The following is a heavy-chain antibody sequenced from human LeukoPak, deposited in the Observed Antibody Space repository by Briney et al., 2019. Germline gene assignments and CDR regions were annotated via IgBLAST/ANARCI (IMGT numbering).Heavy chain of an antibody. CDR2: IKNDGSST. D-gene: IGHD2-15*01. CDR3: ARESYCSGGSCYSGRAFDI. J-gene: IGHJ3*02. Sequence: PGGSLRLSCAASRFTFSSYSMNWVRQAPGKGLVWVSRIKNDGSSTYYADSVKGRLTISRDNAQNTLYLQMNSLRAEDTAVYYCARESYCSGGSCYSGRAFDIWGQGTMVTVSS. CDR1: RFTFSSYS. V-gene: IGHV3-74*01.